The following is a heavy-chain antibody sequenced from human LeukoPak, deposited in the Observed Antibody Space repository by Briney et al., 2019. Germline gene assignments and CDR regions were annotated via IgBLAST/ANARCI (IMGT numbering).Heavy chain of an antibody. D-gene: IGHD2-2*01. CDR2: ISSSSSYI. J-gene: IGHJ4*02. Sequence: GGSLRLSCAASGFTFSSYSMNWVRQAPGKGLEWVSSISSSSSYIYYADSVKGRFTISRDNAKNSLYLQMNSLRAEDMAVYYCARERALYCSSTSCYIFDYWGQGTLVTVSS. V-gene: IGHV3-21*01. CDR3: ARERALYCSSTSCYIFDY. CDR1: GFTFSSYS.